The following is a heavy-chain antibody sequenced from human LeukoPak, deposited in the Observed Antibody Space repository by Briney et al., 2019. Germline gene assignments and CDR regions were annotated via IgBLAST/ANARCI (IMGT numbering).Heavy chain of an antibody. J-gene: IGHJ6*03. Sequence: SETLSLTCTVSGGFISSYYWSWIRQPAGKGLEWIGRIYTSGSTNYNSSLKSRVTMSVDTSKNQFSLKLSSVTAADTAVYYCARDQYYDFWSGYYRYYYYYMDVWGKGTTVTVSS. CDR2: IYTSGST. CDR3: ARDQYYDFWSGYYRYYYYYMDV. D-gene: IGHD3-3*01. CDR1: GGFISSYY. V-gene: IGHV4-4*07.